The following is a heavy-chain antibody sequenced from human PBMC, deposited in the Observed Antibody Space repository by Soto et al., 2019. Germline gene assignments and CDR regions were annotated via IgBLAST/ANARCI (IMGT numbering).Heavy chain of an antibody. CDR3: ARNNWNPSLDFDY. J-gene: IGHJ4*02. CDR1: GGSISSYY. CDR2: IYYSGST. Sequence: SETLSLTCTVSGGSISSYYWSWIRQPPGKGLEWIGYIYYSGSTNYNPSLKSRVTISVDTSKNQFSLKLSSVTAADTAVYYCARNNWNPSLDFDYWGQGTLVTVSS. V-gene: IGHV4-59*08. D-gene: IGHD1-1*01.